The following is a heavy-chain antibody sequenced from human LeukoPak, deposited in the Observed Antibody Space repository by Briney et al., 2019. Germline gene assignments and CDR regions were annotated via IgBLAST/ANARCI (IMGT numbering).Heavy chain of an antibody. D-gene: IGHD2-21*02. J-gene: IGHJ6*03. CDR1: GFTFSTFG. CDR2: VRYDGTNK. Sequence: PGGSLRLSCAASGFAASGFTFSTFGMHWVRQAPGEGLEWVAFVRYDGTNKYYADSVKGRFTISRDNSKNTLYLQMDSLRPEDTAVYYCAKAFPRPVVTAIDYYYYMDVWGKGTTVTISS. V-gene: IGHV3-30*02. CDR3: AKAFPRPVVTAIDYYYYMDV.